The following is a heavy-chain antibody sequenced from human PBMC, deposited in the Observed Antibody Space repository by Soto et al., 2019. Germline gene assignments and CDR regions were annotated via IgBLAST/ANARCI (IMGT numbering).Heavy chain of an antibody. Sequence: EVQLVESGGGLVQPGRSLRLSCVGSGFTFDDYGMQWVRQAPGKGLEWVSGISWDSYSIGYADSVKGRFTISRDNAKNSLYLQMNSLKSEDTALYYCAKARGGIDYWGQGTLVTVSS. CDR2: ISWDSYSI. J-gene: IGHJ4*02. V-gene: IGHV3-9*01. CDR1: GFTFDDYG. CDR3: AKARGGIDY. D-gene: IGHD3-16*01.